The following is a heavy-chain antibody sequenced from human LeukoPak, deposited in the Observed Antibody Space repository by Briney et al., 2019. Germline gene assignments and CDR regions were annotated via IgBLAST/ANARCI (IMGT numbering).Heavy chain of an antibody. J-gene: IGHJ4*02. Sequence: GGSLRLFCAASGFTFSSYGMHWVRQAPGKGLEGVAFIRYDGSNKYYADSVKGRFTTSRDNSKNTLYLQMNSLRAEDTAVYYCAKDYYGSGSYYNTFDYWGQGTLVTVSS. V-gene: IGHV3-30*02. CDR1: GFTFSSYG. D-gene: IGHD3-10*01. CDR3: AKDYYGSGSYYNTFDY. CDR2: IRYDGSNK.